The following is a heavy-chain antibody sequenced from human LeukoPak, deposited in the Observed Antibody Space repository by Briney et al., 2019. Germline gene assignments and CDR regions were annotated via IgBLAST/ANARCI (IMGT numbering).Heavy chain of an antibody. CDR3: ARAWGNYNWFDP. J-gene: IGHJ5*02. CDR1: GFTFSSYS. V-gene: IGHV3-21*01. D-gene: IGHD3-16*01. Sequence: PGGSLRLSCAASGFTFSSYSMNWVRQAPGKGLEWVSSISSSSSYIYYADSVKGRFTISRDNAKNSLYLQMNSLRAEDTAVYYCARAWGNYNWFDPWGQGTLVTVSS. CDR2: ISSSSSYI.